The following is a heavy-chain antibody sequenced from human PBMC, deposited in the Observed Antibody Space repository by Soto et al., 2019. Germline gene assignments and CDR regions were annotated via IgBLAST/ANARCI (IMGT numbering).Heavy chain of an antibody. D-gene: IGHD2-2*02. CDR2: IWYDGSNK. V-gene: IGHV3-33*01. Sequence: QVQLVESGGGVVQPGRSLRLSCAASGFTFSSYGMHWVRQAPGKGLEWVAVIWYDGSNKYSADSVKGRFTISRDNSKNTLYLQMNSLRAEDTAVYYCARDSHCSSPSCYTLKGRGYFYGMDVWGQGTTVTVSS. CDR3: ARDSHCSSPSCYTLKGRGYFYGMDV. J-gene: IGHJ6*02. CDR1: GFTFSSYG.